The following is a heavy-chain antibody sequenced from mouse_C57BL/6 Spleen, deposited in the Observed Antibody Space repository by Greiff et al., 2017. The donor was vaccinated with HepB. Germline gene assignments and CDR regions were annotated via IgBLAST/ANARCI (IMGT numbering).Heavy chain of an antibody. CDR2: IYPRSGNT. J-gene: IGHJ4*01. CDR1: GYTFTSYG. V-gene: IGHV1-81*01. CDR3: AIIATVVEYYAMDY. D-gene: IGHD1-1*01. Sequence: QVQLKESGAELARPGASVKLSCKASGYTFTSYGISWVKQRTGQGLEWIGEIYPRSGNTYYNEKFKGKATLTADKSSSTAYMGLRSLTSEDSAVYFCAIIATVVEYYAMDYWGQGTSVTVSS.